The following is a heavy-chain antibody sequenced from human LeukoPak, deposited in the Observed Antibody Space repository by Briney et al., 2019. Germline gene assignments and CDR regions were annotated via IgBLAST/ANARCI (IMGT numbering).Heavy chain of an antibody. CDR3: VRAYCSTCYGYAY. Sequence: GGSLRLSCVVSGFTLSSYSMNWVRQVPGKGLEWISYITSGSGTIYADSVKGRFTISRDNAKNSVFLQMNSLRDEDRAVYYCVRAYCSTCYGYAYWGLGTLVTVSS. J-gene: IGHJ4*02. CDR2: ITSGSGTI. V-gene: IGHV3-48*02. D-gene: IGHD6-13*01. CDR1: GFTLSSYS.